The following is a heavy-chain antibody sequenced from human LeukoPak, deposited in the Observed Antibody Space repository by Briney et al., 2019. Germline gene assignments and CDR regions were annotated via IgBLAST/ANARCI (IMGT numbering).Heavy chain of an antibody. V-gene: IGHV1-2*02. Sequence: ASVKVSCKASGYTFTGYYMHLVRQAPGQGLEWMGWINPNSGGTNYAQKFQGRFTITRDTTISTAYMELRSLRSDDTAVYYCARDGYNYPFDYWGQGTLVSVSS. CDR2: INPNSGGT. CDR1: GYTFTGYY. D-gene: IGHD5-24*01. CDR3: ARDGYNYPFDY. J-gene: IGHJ4*02.